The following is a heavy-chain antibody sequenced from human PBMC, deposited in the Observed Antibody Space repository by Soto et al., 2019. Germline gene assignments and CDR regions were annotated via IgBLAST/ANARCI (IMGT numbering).Heavy chain of an antibody. CDR1: GGSFSGYY. D-gene: IGHD3-9*01. Sequence: PSETLSLTCAVYGGSFSGYYWSWIRQPPGKGLERIGEINHSGSTNYNPSLKSRVTISVDTSKNQFSLKLSSVTAADTAVYYCARDAHRQGGVRYFDHYFDYWGQGTLLTVSS. J-gene: IGHJ4*02. CDR3: ARDAHRQGGVRYFDHYFDY. V-gene: IGHV4-34*01. CDR2: INHSGST.